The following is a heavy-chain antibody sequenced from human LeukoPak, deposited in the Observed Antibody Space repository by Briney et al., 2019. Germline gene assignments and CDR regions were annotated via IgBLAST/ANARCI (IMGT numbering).Heavy chain of an antibody. D-gene: IGHD3-10*01. CDR1: GGTFSSYA. J-gene: IGHJ5*02. CDR2: IIPIFGTA. V-gene: IGHV1-69*06. CDR3: ARDQDFRYYGSGSPIPWFDP. Sequence: SVKASCKASGGTFSSYAISWVRQAPGQGLEWMGGIIPIFGTANYAQKFQGRVTITADKSTSTAYMELSSLRSEDTAVYYCARDQDFRYYGSGSPIPWFDPWGQGTLVTVSS.